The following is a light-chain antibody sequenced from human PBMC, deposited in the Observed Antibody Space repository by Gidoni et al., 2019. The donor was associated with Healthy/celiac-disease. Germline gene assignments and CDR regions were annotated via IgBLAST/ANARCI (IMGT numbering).Light chain of an antibody. V-gene: IGLV2-11*01. CDR2: DVS. Sequence: QSALTQPRSVSGSPGQSVTISCTGTSSDVGGYNYVSWYQQHPGKAPKLMIYDVSKRPSGVPDRFSGSKSCNTASLTISGLQAEDEADYYCCSYAGSYTRVFGGGTKLTVL. J-gene: IGLJ3*02. CDR1: SSDVGGYNY. CDR3: CSYAGSYTRV.